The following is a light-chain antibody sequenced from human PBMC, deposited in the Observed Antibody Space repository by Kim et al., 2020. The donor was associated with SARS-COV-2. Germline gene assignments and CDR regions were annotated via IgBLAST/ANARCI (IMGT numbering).Light chain of an antibody. Sequence: GQRVTISCFGSSSNIGSNYVYWYQQLPGTAPKLLIYRNNQRPSGVPDRFSGSKSGTSASLAISGLRSEDEADYYWAAWDDSLSGPVFGGGTQLTVL. V-gene: IGLV1-47*01. CDR3: AAWDDSLSGPV. CDR2: RNN. J-gene: IGLJ3*02. CDR1: SSNIGSNY.